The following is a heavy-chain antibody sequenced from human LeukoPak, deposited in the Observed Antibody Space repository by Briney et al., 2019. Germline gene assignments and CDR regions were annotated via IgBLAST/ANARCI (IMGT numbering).Heavy chain of an antibody. D-gene: IGHD6-19*01. CDR2: ISSSSYI. Sequence: GGSLRLSCAASGFTVSSYSMNWVRQAPGKGLEWVSSISSSSYIYYADSVKGRFTISRDNAKNSLYLQMNSLRAEDTAVYYCARDSEQWLFGSVGGQLYYFDYWGQGTLVTVSS. V-gene: IGHV3-21*01. CDR1: GFTVSSYS. CDR3: ARDSEQWLFGSVGGQLYYFDY. J-gene: IGHJ4*02.